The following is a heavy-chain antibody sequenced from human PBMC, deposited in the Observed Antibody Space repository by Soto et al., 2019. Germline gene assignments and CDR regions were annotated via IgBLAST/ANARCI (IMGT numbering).Heavy chain of an antibody. V-gene: IGHV3-23*01. J-gene: IGHJ4*02. D-gene: IGHD3-16*01. CDR1: EFKFSNYA. Sequence: GGSLSLSCAASEFKFSNYAMSWIRQAPGKGLEWVSLISATGGGTYYADSVKGRFTISRDNSHNTLYLQVHSLTAEDTAVYYCAKDRRAGGNSAFYFDFWGQGAQVPGSS. CDR2: ISATGGGT. CDR3: AKDRRAGGNSAFYFDF.